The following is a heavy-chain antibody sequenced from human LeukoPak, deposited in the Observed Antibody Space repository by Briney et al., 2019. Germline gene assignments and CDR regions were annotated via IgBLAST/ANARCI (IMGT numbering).Heavy chain of an antibody. CDR2: ISSSSSYI. D-gene: IGHD3-22*01. Sequence: GGSLRLSCAASGFIFGGFWMNWVRQAPGKGLEWVSSISSSSSYIYYADSVKGRFTISRDNAKNSLYLQMNSLRAEDTAVYYCARDLTRDDSSGYYPDAFDIWGQGTMVTVSS. V-gene: IGHV3-21*01. J-gene: IGHJ3*02. CDR1: GFIFGGFW. CDR3: ARDLTRDDSSGYYPDAFDI.